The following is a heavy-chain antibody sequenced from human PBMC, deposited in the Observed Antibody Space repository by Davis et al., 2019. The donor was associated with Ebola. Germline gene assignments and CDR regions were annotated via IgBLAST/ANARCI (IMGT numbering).Heavy chain of an antibody. V-gene: IGHV3-48*03. J-gene: IGHJ4*02. CDR3: SRGSKSFF. D-gene: IGHD3-3*01. Sequence: GESLKISCAASGFTFSNYAMHWVRQAPGKGLEWVSYITGSGGATYYIDSVKGRFTISRDNSNNSVYLQMNSLRTEDSAVYYCSRGSKSFFWGRGTLVTVSS. CDR2: ITGSGGAT. CDR1: GFTFSNYA.